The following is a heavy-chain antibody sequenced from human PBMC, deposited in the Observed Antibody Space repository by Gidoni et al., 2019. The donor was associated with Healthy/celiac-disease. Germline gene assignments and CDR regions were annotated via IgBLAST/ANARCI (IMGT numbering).Heavy chain of an antibody. CDR2: IYYSGST. J-gene: IGHJ5*02. D-gene: IGHD3-3*01. Sequence: QVQLQESGPGLVKPSQTLSLTCTVSGGSISPGDYYWSWIRQPPGKGLEWIGYIYYSGSTYYNPALKSRVTISVDTSKNQFSLKLSSVTAADTAVYYCARAYYDFWSGYYRGNWFDPWGQGTLVTVSA. CDR1: GGSISPGDYY. V-gene: IGHV4-30-4*01. CDR3: ARAYYDFWSGYYRGNWFDP.